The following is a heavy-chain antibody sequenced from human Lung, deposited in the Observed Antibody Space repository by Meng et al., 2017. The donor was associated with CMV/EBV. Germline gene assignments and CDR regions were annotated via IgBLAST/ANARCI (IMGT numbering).Heavy chain of an antibody. V-gene: IGHV3-30*09. CDR2: ISYDRSDK. CDR1: GFTFSSYA. D-gene: IGHD3-10*01. Sequence: SGFTFSSYAMHWVRQAPGKGLEWVAVISYDRSDKYYADSVKGRFAISRDNSKNTLYLQMNSLRAEDTAIYYCARDLASGFGELLGYWGQGTLVTVSS. CDR3: ARDLASGFGELLGY. J-gene: IGHJ4*02.